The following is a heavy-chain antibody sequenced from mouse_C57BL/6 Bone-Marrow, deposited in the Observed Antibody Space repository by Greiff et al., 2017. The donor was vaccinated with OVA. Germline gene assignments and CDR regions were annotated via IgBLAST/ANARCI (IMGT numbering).Heavy chain of an antibody. CDR1: GYAFSSYW. CDR2: IYPGDGDT. V-gene: IGHV1-80*01. CDR3: AFITTAPYYFDY. D-gene: IGHD1-1*01. Sequence: VKLMESGAELVKPGASVKISCKASGYAFSSYWMNWVKQRPGKGLEWIGQIYPGDGDTNYNGKFKGKATLTADKSSSTAYMQLSSLTSEDSAVYFCAFITTAPYYFDYWGQGTTLTVSS. J-gene: IGHJ2*01.